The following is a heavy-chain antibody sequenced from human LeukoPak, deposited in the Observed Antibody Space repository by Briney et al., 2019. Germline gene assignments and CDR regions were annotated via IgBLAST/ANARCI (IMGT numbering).Heavy chain of an antibody. V-gene: IGHV1-18*01. D-gene: IGHD1-1*01. CDR2: ISAYNGNT. CDR3: ARGNVVRGAFDI. Sequence: ASVKVSCKASGGTFSSYAISWVRQAPGQGLEWMGWISAYNGNTNYAQKLQGRVTTTTDTSASTAYMELRSLRSDDTAVYYCARGNVVRGAFDIWGQGTMVTVSS. J-gene: IGHJ3*02. CDR1: GGTFSSYA.